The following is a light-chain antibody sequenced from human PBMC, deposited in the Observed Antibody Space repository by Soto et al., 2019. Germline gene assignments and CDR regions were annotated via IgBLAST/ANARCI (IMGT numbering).Light chain of an antibody. CDR2: AAS. CDR3: QQLHGYPIT. J-gene: IGKJ5*01. Sequence: GDRVTIPCRASQGIDTSLAWYQQKPGKAPKLLIYAASNFQSGVPSRFSGSGSGTHFTLTISSLQPEDFATYYCQQLHGYPITFGQGTRPEIK. CDR1: QGIDTS. V-gene: IGKV1-9*01.